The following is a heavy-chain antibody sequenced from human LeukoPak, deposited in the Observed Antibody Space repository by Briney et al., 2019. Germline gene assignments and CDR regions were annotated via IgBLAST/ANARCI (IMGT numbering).Heavy chain of an antibody. Sequence: GGSLRLSCAASGNYWMHWVRQAPGKGLVWVSHINSDGSWTSYADSVKGRFTISKDNAKNTVYLQMNSLRAEDTAVYYCARGVGYYDSSGTIDYWGQGTLVTVSS. CDR1: GNYW. V-gene: IGHV3-74*01. CDR2: INSDGSWT. CDR3: ARGVGYYDSSGTIDY. D-gene: IGHD3-22*01. J-gene: IGHJ4*02.